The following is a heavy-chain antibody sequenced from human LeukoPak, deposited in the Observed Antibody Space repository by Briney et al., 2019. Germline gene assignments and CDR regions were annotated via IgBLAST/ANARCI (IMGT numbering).Heavy chain of an antibody. CDR1: GGSISSYY. D-gene: IGHD3-22*01. J-gene: IGHJ4*02. CDR2: IYYSGST. Sequence: AETLSLTCTVSGGSISSYYWSWIRQPPGKGLEWIGYIYYSGSTNYNPSLKSRVTISVDTSKNQYSLKMSSGTAADTGLYCCARASIGYYRYFDYWGQGALVTVSS. V-gene: IGHV4-59*01. CDR3: ARASIGYYRYFDY.